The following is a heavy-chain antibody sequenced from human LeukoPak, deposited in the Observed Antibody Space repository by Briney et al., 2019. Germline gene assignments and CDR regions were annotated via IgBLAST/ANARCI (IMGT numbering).Heavy chain of an antibody. V-gene: IGHV4-59*01. Sequence: SETLSLTCTVSGGSISRYYWSWIRQPPGKGLEWIGYIYSSGSTNYNPSLKSRVTISVDTSKNQFSLKLSSVTAADTAVYYCARESGQLWFRYFDYWGQGTLVTVSS. CDR2: IYSSGST. CDR3: ARESGQLWFRYFDY. J-gene: IGHJ4*02. D-gene: IGHD5-18*01. CDR1: GGSISRYY.